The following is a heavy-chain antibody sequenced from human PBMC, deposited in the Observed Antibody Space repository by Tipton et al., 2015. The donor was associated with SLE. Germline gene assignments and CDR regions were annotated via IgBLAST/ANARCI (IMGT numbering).Heavy chain of an antibody. Sequence: TLSLTCTVSGGSISSYYWSWIRQPPGKGLEWIGEINHSGSTNYNPSLKSPVTISVDTSKNQFSLKLSSVTAADTAVYYCARGQQLGLWYFDYWGQGTLVTVSS. J-gene: IGHJ4*02. V-gene: IGHV4-34*01. CDR1: GGSISSYY. D-gene: IGHD6-13*01. CDR2: INHSGST. CDR3: ARGQQLGLWYFDY.